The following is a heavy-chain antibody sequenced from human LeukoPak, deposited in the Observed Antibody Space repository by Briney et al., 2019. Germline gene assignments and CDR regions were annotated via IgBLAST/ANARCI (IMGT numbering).Heavy chain of an antibody. J-gene: IGHJ4*02. CDR3: AKLGYCSGGSCSPFDY. D-gene: IGHD2-15*01. Sequence: GRSLRLSCAASGFTFSSYGMHWVGQAPGKGLEWVAVISYDGSNKYYADSVKGRFTISRDNSKNTLYLQMNSLRAEDTAVYYCAKLGYCSGGSCSPFDYWGQGTLVTVSS. CDR1: GFTFSSYG. V-gene: IGHV3-30*18. CDR2: ISYDGSNK.